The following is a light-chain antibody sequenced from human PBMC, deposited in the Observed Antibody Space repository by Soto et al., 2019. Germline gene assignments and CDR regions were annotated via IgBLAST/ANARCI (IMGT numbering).Light chain of an antibody. CDR3: QQYYSTLT. V-gene: IGKV4-1*01. Sequence: DIVITESADCLSGSLGEMATINCKSSQSVLYSSNNKNYLAWYQQKPGQPPKLLIYWASTRESGVPDRFSGSGSGTDFTLTISSLQAEDVAVYYCQQYYSTLTFGQGTKVDIK. CDR2: WAS. J-gene: IGKJ1*01. CDR1: QSVLYSSNNKNY.